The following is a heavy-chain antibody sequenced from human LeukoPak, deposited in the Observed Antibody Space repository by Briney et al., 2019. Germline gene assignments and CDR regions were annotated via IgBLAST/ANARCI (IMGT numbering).Heavy chain of an antibody. CDR1: GGSISSSSYY. J-gene: IGHJ6*03. V-gene: IGHV4-39*07. CDR2: IYYSGRT. Sequence: SETLSLTCTVSGGSISSSSYYWGWIRQPPGKGLEWIGTIYYSGRTYYNPSLKSRVTISEDTSKNQFSLKLSSVTAADTAVYYCARDGRVGIYYYYMDVWGKGTTVTISS. D-gene: IGHD3/OR15-3a*01. CDR3: ARDGRVGIYYYYMDV.